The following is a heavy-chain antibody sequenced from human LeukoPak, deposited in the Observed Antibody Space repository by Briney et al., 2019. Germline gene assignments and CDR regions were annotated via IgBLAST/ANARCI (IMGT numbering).Heavy chain of an antibody. V-gene: IGHV3-33*01. J-gene: IGHJ6*02. CDR1: GFTFSDYG. Sequence: GGSLRLSCAASGFTFSDYGMHWVRQAPGKGLEWVAVIWYDGSNKYFADSVKGRFTISRDNSKNTLYLQMNSLRAEDTAVYYCARSPPYSSSYYYYGMDVWGQGTTVTVSS. CDR3: ARSPPYSSSYYYYGMDV. D-gene: IGHD6-6*01. CDR2: IWYDGSNK.